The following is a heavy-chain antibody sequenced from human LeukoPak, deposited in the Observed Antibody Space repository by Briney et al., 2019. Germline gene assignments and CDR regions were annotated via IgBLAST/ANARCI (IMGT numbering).Heavy chain of an antibody. CDR3: ARNPGPYADYK. D-gene: IGHD4-17*01. Sequence: PGRSLRLSRAASGFTFSSYGMHWYRQVPGKGLEWVSFISYDGGEKKNADSVKGRFTIPRDNSKNTLYLQMNDLRIEDTAVYYCARNPGPYADYKWGQGSLVTVSS. J-gene: IGHJ4*02. V-gene: IGHV3-30*03. CDR2: ISYDGGEK. CDR1: GFTFSSYG.